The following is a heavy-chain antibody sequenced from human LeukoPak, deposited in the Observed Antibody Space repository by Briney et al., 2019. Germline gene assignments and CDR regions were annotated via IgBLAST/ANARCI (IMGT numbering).Heavy chain of an antibody. CDR2: ISPYNGNT. CDR1: GYTFTSYG. Sequence: ASVRVSCKASGYTFTSYGIIWVRQAPGQGLEWMGWISPYNGNTNYAQKLQGRVTMTTDTSTTTAYMELRSLRSDDTAVYYCARDFGYGAFDFWGQGTMVTVSS. J-gene: IGHJ3*01. D-gene: IGHD5-12*01. V-gene: IGHV1-18*01. CDR3: ARDFGYGAFDF.